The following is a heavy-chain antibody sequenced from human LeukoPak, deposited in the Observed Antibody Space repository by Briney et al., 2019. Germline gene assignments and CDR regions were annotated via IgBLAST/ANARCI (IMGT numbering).Heavy chain of an antibody. Sequence: PGGSLGLSCAASGFTFSSYGMHWVRQAPGKGLEWVAFIRYDGSNKYYADSVKGRFTISRDNSKNTLYLQMNSLRVEDTAVYYCARDLSLGISTASGIDYWGQGTLVTVSS. J-gene: IGHJ4*02. V-gene: IGHV3-30*02. CDR1: GFTFSSYG. CDR3: ARDLSLGISTASGIDY. CDR2: IRYDGSNK. D-gene: IGHD2/OR15-2a*01.